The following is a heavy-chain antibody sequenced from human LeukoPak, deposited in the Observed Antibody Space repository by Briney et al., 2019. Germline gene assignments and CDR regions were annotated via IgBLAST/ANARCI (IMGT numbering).Heavy chain of an antibody. J-gene: IGHJ4*02. Sequence: GESLKISCKASGYSFTSYWIGWVRQMPGKGLEWMGIIDPSDSEARYTPSFQGQVTISADKSLSTAYLQWNSLKASDTAMYYCARQTAMGRSGDYWGQGTLVTVSS. CDR3: ARQTAMGRSGDY. CDR2: IDPSDSEA. D-gene: IGHD5-18*01. V-gene: IGHV5-51*01. CDR1: GYSFTSYW.